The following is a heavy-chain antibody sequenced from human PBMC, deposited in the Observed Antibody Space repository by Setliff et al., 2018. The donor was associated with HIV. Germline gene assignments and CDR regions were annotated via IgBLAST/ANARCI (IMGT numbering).Heavy chain of an antibody. V-gene: IGHV4-38-2*02. CDR2: IHQSGST. Sequence: SETLSLTCTVSGYSISSGYYWGWIRQPPGKGLEWIGSIHQSGSTYYNSSLKSRVTFTADESTSTAYMELSSLSSEDTAVYYCAREPISYWDFVVVGAAFDIWGQGTMVTVSS. D-gene: IGHD2-15*01. CDR3: AREPISYWDFVVVGAAFDI. CDR1: GYSISSGYY. J-gene: IGHJ3*02.